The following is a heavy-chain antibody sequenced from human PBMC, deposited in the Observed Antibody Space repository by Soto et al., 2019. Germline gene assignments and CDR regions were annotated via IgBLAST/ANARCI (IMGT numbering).Heavy chain of an antibody. J-gene: IGHJ6*02. V-gene: IGHV4-59*12. Sequence: PSETLSLTCTVSGGSISSYYWSWIRQPPGKGLEWIGYIYYSGSTNYNPSLRSRVTMSVDTSKNQFSLKLNSLTAADAAVYYCAGGTDYRWVLWGQGTTVTVSS. D-gene: IGHD4-4*01. CDR1: GGSISSYY. CDR3: AGGTDYRWVL. CDR2: IYYSGST.